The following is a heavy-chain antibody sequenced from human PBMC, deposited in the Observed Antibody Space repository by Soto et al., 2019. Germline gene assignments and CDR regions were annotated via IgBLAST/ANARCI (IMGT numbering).Heavy chain of an antibody. Sequence: QVTLKESGPVLVKPTETLTLTCTVSGFSLSNARMGVSWIRQPPGKALEWLAHIFSNDAKSYSTSLKSRLTTPKDTPKSQVVLTMPNLDPVDTGTYFRARSSPPPPRPKPHWFFDLWGRGTLVTVSS. V-gene: IGHV2-26*01. CDR1: GFSLSNARMG. J-gene: IGHJ2*01. CDR3: ARSSPPPPRPKPHWFFDL. CDR2: IFSNDAK. D-gene: IGHD1-1*01.